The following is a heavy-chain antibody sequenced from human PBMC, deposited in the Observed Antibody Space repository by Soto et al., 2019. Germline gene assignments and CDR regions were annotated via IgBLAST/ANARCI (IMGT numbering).Heavy chain of an antibody. CDR2: INHSGST. D-gene: IGHD6-19*01. J-gene: IGHJ4*02. Sequence: PSETLSLTCAVYGGSFSGYYWSWIRQPPGKGLEWIGEINHSGSTNYNPSLKSRVTISVDTSKNQFSLKLSSVTAADTAVYYCASLIAVAGSIYFDYWGQGTLVTVS. CDR1: GGSFSGYY. CDR3: ASLIAVAGSIYFDY. V-gene: IGHV4-34*01.